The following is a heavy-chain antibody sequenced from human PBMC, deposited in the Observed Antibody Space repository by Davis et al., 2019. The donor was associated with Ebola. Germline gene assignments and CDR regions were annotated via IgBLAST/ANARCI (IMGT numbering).Heavy chain of an antibody. Sequence: GGSLRLSCAASGFTFSDYYMSWIRQAPGKGLEWVSYISSSGSTIYYADSVKGRFTISRDNAKNTLYLQMNSLRAEDTAVYYCATQDWGGYDPDYWGQGTLVTVSS. J-gene: IGHJ4*02. V-gene: IGHV3-11*04. CDR1: GFTFSDYY. D-gene: IGHD5-12*01. CDR3: ATQDWGGYDPDY. CDR2: ISSSGSTI.